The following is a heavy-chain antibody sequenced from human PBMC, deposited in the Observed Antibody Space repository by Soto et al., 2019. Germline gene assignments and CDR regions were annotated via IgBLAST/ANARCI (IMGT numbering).Heavy chain of an antibody. Sequence: QVQLVQAGAEVKEPGSSVKVSCKATGDLFNNYAFNWVRQAPGQGLEWMGRISSLFSTTNYAQKFQGRVTIGAHQLTTIVYLEVSNLESEDTAMYYCAASSSVAAAGYFKFLGQGTLVTVPP. V-gene: IGHV1-69*01. CDR2: ISSLFSTT. D-gene: IGHD6-13*01. J-gene: IGHJ4*02. CDR3: AASSSVAAAGYFKF. CDR1: GDLFNNYA.